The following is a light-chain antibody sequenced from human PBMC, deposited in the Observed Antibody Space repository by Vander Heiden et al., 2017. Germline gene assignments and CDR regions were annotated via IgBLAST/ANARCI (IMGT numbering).Light chain of an antibody. CDR1: QSVSSGY. Sequence: EIALTQSPGTLSLSPGERATLSCRASQSVSSGYLAWHQQRPGQPPRLLIYGASSRATGIPDRFSGSGSGTDFTLTISRLEPEDFAVYYCQYYPSFLTFGGGTKVEIK. CDR2: GAS. J-gene: IGKJ4*01. CDR3: QYYPSFLT. V-gene: IGKV3-20*01.